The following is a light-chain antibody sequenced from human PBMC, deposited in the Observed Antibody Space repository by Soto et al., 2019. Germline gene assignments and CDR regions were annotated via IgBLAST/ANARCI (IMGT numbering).Light chain of an antibody. CDR2: DAS. CDR3: QQYNSLWT. J-gene: IGKJ1*01. Sequence: DIQMTQSPSTLSASVGDRVTITCRASQSISSWLAWYQQKPGKAPKLLIYDASSLESGVPSRFSGSGSGTEFTLTISSLQVDYFATYCCQQYNSLWTFGQGTKVEIK. CDR1: QSISSW. V-gene: IGKV1-5*01.